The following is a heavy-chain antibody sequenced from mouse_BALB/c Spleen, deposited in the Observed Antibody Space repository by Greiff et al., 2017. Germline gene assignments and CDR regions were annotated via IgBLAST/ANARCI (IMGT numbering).Heavy chain of an antibody. CDR2: IDPANGNT. V-gene: IGHV14-3*02. Sequence: VQLKESGAELVKPGASVKLSCTASGFNIKDTYMHWVKQRPEQGLEWIGRIDPANGNTKYDPKFQGKATITADTSSNTAYLQLSSLTSEDTAVYYCARVDGNYDYAMDYWGQGTSVTVSS. CDR3: ARVDGNYDYAMDY. CDR1: GFNIKDTY. J-gene: IGHJ4*01. D-gene: IGHD2-1*01.